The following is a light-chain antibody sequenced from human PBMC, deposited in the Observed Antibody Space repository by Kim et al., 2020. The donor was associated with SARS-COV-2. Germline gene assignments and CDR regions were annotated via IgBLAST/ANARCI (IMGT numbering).Light chain of an antibody. J-gene: IGLJ3*02. CDR1: SSNIGATY. V-gene: IGLV1-47*01. Sequence: GQRVTIACSGTSSNIGATYVYWYRQHPGTAPKLLIYWDNRRPSGIPERFSGSKSGTSASLAISGLRSEDEADYYCGAWDDSLTAWVFGGGTQLTVL. CDR3: GAWDDSLTAWV. CDR2: WDN.